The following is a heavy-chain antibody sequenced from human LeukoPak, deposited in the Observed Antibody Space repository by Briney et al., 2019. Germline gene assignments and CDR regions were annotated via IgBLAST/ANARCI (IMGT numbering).Heavy chain of an antibody. J-gene: IGHJ4*02. Sequence: ASVKVSCKASGYTFTGYYMHWVRQAPGQGLEWMGRINPNSGGTNYAQKFQGRVTMTRDTSISTAYMELSRLRSDDTAVYYCARVYTAMELFDYWGQGTLVTVFS. V-gene: IGHV1-2*06. CDR3: ARVYTAMELFDY. D-gene: IGHD5-18*01. CDR1: GYTFTGYY. CDR2: INPNSGGT.